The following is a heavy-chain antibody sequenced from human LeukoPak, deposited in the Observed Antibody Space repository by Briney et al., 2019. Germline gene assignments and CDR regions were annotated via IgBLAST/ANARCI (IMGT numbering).Heavy chain of an antibody. CDR3: TTLWLGPEY. J-gene: IGHJ4*02. V-gene: IGHV3-15*01. CDR1: GFSFSNAW. CDR2: IKSVSDGETT. D-gene: IGHD3-10*01. Sequence: AGRSLRLSCAVSGFSFSNAWMNWVRQAPGKGLECVGRIKSVSDGETTDYAAPVKGRFTISRDDSRSTLYLQMHSLRTEDTAVYYCTTLWLGPEYWGQGTLVTVSS.